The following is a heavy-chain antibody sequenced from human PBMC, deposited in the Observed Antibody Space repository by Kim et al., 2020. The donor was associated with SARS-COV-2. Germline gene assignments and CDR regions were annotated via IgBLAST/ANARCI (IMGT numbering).Heavy chain of an antibody. Sequence: GGSLRLSCAASGFTFSSYWMHWVRQAPGKGLVWVSRINSDGSSTSYADSVKGRFTISRDNAKNTLYVQMNSLRAEDTAVYYCARTWTQLWPRGYWGQGTLVTVSS. CDR2: INSDGSST. V-gene: IGHV3-74*01. CDR1: GFTFSSYW. D-gene: IGHD5-18*01. CDR3: ARTWTQLWPRGY. J-gene: IGHJ4*02.